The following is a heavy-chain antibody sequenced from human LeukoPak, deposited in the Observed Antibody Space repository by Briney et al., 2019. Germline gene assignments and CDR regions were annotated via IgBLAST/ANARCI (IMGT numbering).Heavy chain of an antibody. CDR2: IVHSGNT. CDR1: GGSFSGSN. Sequence: PSETLSLTCAVYGGSFSGSNWSWIRQPPGKGLEWIGEIVHSGNTKYNPSLKSRVTISVDTSKNQFSLNLTSVTAADTAVYYCARFGSSTWYKGAFDIWGQGTMVTVAS. CDR3: ARFGSSTWYKGAFDI. D-gene: IGHD1-1*01. J-gene: IGHJ3*02. V-gene: IGHV4-34*12.